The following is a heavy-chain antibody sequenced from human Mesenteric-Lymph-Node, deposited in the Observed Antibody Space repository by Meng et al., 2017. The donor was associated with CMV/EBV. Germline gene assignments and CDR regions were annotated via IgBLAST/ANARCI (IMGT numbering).Heavy chain of an antibody. D-gene: IGHD2-15*01. V-gene: IGHV3-48*03. J-gene: IGHJ6*02. CDR2: ISGSGAVT. CDR3: VRWGGIYSLSYAMDV. Sequence: GGSLRLSCAASGFTFSSYEMKWVRQAPGKGLEWVSYISGSGAVTHYADSVKGRFIISRDNAKNSLFLQMNSLRADDTAVYYCVRWGGIYSLSYAMDVWGQGTTVTVSS. CDR1: GFTFSSYE.